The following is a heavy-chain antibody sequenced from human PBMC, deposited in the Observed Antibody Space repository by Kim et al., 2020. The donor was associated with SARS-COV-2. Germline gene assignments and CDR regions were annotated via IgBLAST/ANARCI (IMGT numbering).Heavy chain of an antibody. V-gene: IGHV3-53*01. J-gene: IGHJ4*02. Sequence: IFGGVTTFYADSVKGRFTISSDKLKNTLYLEMSSLRTDDTGVYHCATRGHWGQGTLVTVSS. CDR2: IFGGVTT. CDR3: ATRGH.